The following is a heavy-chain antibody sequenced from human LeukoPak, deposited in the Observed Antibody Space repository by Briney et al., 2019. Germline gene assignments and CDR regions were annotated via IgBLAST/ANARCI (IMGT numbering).Heavy chain of an antibody. CDR2: IYYSGST. V-gene: IGHV4-39*01. CDR3: ARRSRYCSSTSCYRLATVGVTYFDY. D-gene: IGHD2-2*01. CDR1: GGSISSSSYY. J-gene: IGHJ4*02. Sequence: PAETLSLTCTVSGGSISSSSYYWGWIRQPPRKGLEWIGSIYYSGSTYYNPSLKSRVTISVDTSKNQFSLKLSSVTAADTAVYYCARRSRYCSSTSCYRLATVGVTYFDYWGQGTLVTVSS.